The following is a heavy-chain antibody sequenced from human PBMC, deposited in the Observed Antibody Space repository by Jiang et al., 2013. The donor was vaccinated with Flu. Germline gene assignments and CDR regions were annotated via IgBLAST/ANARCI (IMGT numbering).Heavy chain of an antibody. CDR3: AGNSYGYYYFDY. V-gene: IGHV6-1*01. Sequence: SGDSVSSNSAAWNWIRQSPSRGLEWLGRTYYRSKWYNDYAVSVKSRIAINPDTSKNQFSLQLNSVTPEDTAVYYCAGNSYGYYYFDYWGQGTLVTVSS. J-gene: IGHJ4*02. CDR1: GDSVSSNSAA. D-gene: IGHD5-18*01. CDR2: TYYRSKWYN.